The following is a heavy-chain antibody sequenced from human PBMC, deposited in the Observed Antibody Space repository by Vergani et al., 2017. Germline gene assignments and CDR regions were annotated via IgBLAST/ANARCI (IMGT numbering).Heavy chain of an antibody. V-gene: IGHV3-33*06. D-gene: IGHD4-23*01. J-gene: IGHJ4*02. CDR2: IWYDGSNK. CDR1: GFTFSSYG. CDR3: AKGGYGGNSALFDY. Sequence: QVQLVESGGGVVQPGRSLRLSCAASGFTFSSYGMHWVRQAPGKGLEWVAVIWYDGSNKYYADSVKGRFTISRDNSKNTLYLQMNSLRAEDTAVYYCAKGGYGGNSALFDYWGQGTLVTVSS.